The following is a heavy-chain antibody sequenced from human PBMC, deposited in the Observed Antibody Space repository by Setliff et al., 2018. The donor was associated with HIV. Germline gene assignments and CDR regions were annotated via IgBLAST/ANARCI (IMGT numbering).Heavy chain of an antibody. D-gene: IGHD2-15*01. CDR2: IIPILGVA. V-gene: IGHV1-69*10. Sequence: SVKVSCKTSGGTFNTYVISWLRQAPGQGLEWMGGIIPILGVANYAQKFQGRLTITADKSTNTAYMELSSLKSDDTAVYYCARGPEEGDCSGGSCYGNFDPWGQGTLVTVSS. CDR1: GGTFNTYV. J-gene: IGHJ5*02. CDR3: ARGPEEGDCSGGSCYGNFDP.